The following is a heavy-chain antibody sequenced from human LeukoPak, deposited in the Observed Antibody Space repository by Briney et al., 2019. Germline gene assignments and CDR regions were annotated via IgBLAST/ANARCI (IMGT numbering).Heavy chain of an antibody. Sequence: ASVKVSCKASGYTFIRYGFSWVRQAPGQGLEWMGWISAYNGDTNYAQNVRGRVTMTTDTSTTTAYMELRSLRSDDTAVYYCARDQGNGYLGDYWGQGTLVTVSS. J-gene: IGHJ4*02. D-gene: IGHD3-22*01. V-gene: IGHV1-18*01. CDR3: ARDQGNGYLGDY. CDR2: ISAYNGDT. CDR1: GYTFIRYG.